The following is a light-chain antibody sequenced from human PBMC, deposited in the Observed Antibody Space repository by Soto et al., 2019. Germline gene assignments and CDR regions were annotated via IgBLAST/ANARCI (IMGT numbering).Light chain of an antibody. J-gene: IGKJ1*01. Sequence: DIQMTQSPSTLSASVGDRVTITCRASQSISSWLAWYQQKPGKAPKLLIYKASSLESGVPSRFSGSGSGTEFTLTISSLQPDDFATYYCQQYNSFLLWTFGQGTKV. CDR1: QSISSW. CDR2: KAS. V-gene: IGKV1-5*03. CDR3: QQYNSFLLWT.